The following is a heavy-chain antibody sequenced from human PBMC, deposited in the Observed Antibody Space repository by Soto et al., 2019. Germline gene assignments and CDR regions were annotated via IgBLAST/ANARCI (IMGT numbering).Heavy chain of an antibody. J-gene: IGHJ6*02. CDR1: GFTFTSSA. CDR3: AAPNSSSWYGEYYYYGMDV. Sequence: VASVKVSFKASGFTFTSSAVQWLRQARGQRLEWIGWIVVGSGNTNYAQKFQERVTITRDMSTSTAYMELSSLRSEDTAVYYCAAPNSSSWYGEYYYYGMDVWGQGTTVTVSS. D-gene: IGHD6-13*01. CDR2: IVVGSGNT. V-gene: IGHV1-58*01.